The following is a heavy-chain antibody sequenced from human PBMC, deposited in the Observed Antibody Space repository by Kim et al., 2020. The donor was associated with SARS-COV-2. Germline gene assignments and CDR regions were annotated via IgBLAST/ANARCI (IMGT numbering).Heavy chain of an antibody. J-gene: IGHJ4*02. CDR1: GFIFSSYA. D-gene: IGHD3-10*01. V-gene: IGHV3-23*05. Sequence: GGSLRLSCEASGFIFSSYAMNWVRQAPGKGLEWVSGISTTDTYYIDSVKGRFTISRDNSKTTVYLEMNGLRVEDTAVYYCAKDGAIWGQGTPVAVSS. CDR2: ISTTDT. CDR3: AKDGAI.